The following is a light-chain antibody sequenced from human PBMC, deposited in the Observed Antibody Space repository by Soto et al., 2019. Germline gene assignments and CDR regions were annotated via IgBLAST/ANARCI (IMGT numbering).Light chain of an antibody. CDR2: KAS. CDR3: QHYNSYSEA. J-gene: IGKJ1*01. V-gene: IGKV1-5*03. CDR1: QTISSW. Sequence: EIPMTQSPSTLSGSVGDRVTITCRASQTISSWLAWYQQKPGKAPKLLIHKASTLKSGVPSRFSGSGSGTEFTLTISSLQPDDFATYYCQHYNSYSEAFGQGTNVDIK.